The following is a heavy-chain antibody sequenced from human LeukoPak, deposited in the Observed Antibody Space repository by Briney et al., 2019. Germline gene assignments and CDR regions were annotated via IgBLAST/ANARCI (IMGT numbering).Heavy chain of an antibody. CDR1: GFTFNYYW. CDR2: IQQDGSEK. V-gene: IGHV3-7*01. J-gene: IGHJ4*02. D-gene: IGHD2-15*01. Sequence: PGGSLRLSCAASGFTFNYYWLTWVRQAPGKGLEWVANIQQDGSEKYYVDSVRGRFIISRDNAKNSLYLQMNSLRAEDTAVYYCATRDVVVAATEHDYWGQGTLVTVSS. CDR3: ATRDVVVAATEHDY.